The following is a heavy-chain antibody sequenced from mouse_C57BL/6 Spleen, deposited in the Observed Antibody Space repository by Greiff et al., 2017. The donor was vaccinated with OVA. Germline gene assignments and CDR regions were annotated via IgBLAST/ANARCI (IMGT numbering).Heavy chain of an antibody. D-gene: IGHD2-3*01. Sequence: EVQLKESGPELVKPGASVKIPCKASGYTFTDYNMDWVKQSHGKSLEWIGDINPNNGGTIYNQKFKGKATLTVDKSSSTAYMELRSLTSKDTAVYYCARDGYYAWFAYWGQGTLVTVSA. V-gene: IGHV1-18*01. CDR1: GYTFTDYN. CDR2: INPNNGGT. J-gene: IGHJ3*01. CDR3: ARDGYYAWFAY.